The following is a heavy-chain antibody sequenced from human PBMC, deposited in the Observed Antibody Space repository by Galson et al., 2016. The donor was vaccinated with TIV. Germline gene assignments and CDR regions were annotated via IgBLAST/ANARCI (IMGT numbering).Heavy chain of an antibody. J-gene: IGHJ4*02. Sequence: SVKVSCKASGYTFTNYAMHWVRQAPGQRLEWMGWISVCNGNTKYSQKFQGRVTITRDTSTSTAYMELSSLRSEDTAVYYCARGFRNIVGANPFDYWGQGTLVTVSS. CDR1: GYTFTNYA. D-gene: IGHD1-26*01. CDR2: ISVCNGNT. CDR3: ARGFRNIVGANPFDY. V-gene: IGHV1-3*01.